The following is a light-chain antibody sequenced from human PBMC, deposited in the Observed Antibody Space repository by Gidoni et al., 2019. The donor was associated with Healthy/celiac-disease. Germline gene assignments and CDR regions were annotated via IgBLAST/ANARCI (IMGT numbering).Light chain of an antibody. CDR3: QQSYSTPDT. J-gene: IGKJ5*01. V-gene: IGKV1-39*01. Sequence: DIQMTQSPSSLSASVGDRVTITCRASQSISSYLNWYQQKPRKAPKLLIYAASSLQSGVPSRFSGSGSGTDFTLTISSLQPKDFATYYCQQSYSTPDTFGQGTRLEIK. CDR1: QSISSY. CDR2: AAS.